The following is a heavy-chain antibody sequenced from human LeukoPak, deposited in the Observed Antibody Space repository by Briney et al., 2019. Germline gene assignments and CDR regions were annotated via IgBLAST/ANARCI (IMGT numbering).Heavy chain of an antibody. D-gene: IGHD4-17*01. CDR2: IRYDELQD. J-gene: IGHJ6*02. Sequence: GGSLRLSCATSGFTFRNHGMHWVRQAPGKGLEWVAFIRYDELQDYYADSVRGRFTISRDNSKSALYLQMGSLRPEDTAMYYCARASDYGDYGRWDYYYYGMDVWGQGTTVTVSS. V-gene: IGHV3-30*02. CDR1: GFTFRNHG. CDR3: ARASDYGDYGRWDYYYYGMDV.